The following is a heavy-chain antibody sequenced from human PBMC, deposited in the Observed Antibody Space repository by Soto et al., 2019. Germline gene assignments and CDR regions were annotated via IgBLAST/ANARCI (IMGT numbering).Heavy chain of an antibody. V-gene: IGHV1-18*01. CDR1: GYTFTSYG. CDR3: SRVGGYCIGGCCLVC. CDR2: ISAYNGNT. Sequence: QVQLVQSGAEVKKPGASVKVSCKASGYTFTSYGISWVRQAPGQGLEWMGWISAYNGNTNYAQKLQGRVTMTTDTSRSSACRELMRRGCGGTMGYCMSRVGGYCIGGCCLVCRGQVILVTV. J-gene: IGHJ4*02. D-gene: IGHD2-15*01.